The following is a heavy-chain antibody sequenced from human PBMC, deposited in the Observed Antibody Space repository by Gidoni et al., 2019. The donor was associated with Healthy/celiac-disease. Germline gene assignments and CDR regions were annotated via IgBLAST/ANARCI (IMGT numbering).Heavy chain of an antibody. CDR2: SYPHSGGS. V-gene: IGHV1-2*02. D-gene: IGHD3-16*01. Sequence: QVQLVQAGAEVKKPGASVKVSCQTCGCTYTGYSMHWVRQATGQGLEWKGWSYPHSGGSNSAQMFQGSVTLTRDTSLSTAYMVLSRLRSYDTAVYYCARYAVWGAPRGFDYWGQGPLVTVSS. CDR3: ARYAVWGAPRGFDY. J-gene: IGHJ4*02. CDR1: GCTYTGYS.